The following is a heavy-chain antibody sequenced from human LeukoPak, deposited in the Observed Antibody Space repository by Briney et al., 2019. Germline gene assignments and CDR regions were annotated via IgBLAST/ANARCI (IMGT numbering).Heavy chain of an antibody. J-gene: IGHJ6*02. D-gene: IGHD3-10*01. CDR1: GFTFGDYA. V-gene: IGHV3-49*03. CDR2: IRSKAYGGTT. Sequence: PGRSLRLSCTASGFTFGDYAMSWIRQAPGKGLEWVGFIRSKAYGGTTQYAASVKGRFTISRDDSKSIAYLQMNSLKTEDTAVYYCTRGRFGELPYGMDVWGQGTTVTVSS. CDR3: TRGRFGELPYGMDV.